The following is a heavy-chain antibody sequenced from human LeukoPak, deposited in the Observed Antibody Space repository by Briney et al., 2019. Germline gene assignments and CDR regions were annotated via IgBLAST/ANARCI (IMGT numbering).Heavy chain of an antibody. D-gene: IGHD3-22*01. Sequence: ASVKVSCKASGYTFTSYYMHWVRQAPGRGLEWMGIINPSGGSTSYAQKFQGRVTMTRDTSTSTVYMELSSLRSEDTAVYYCARDRTVDYYDSSGYYGNYFDYWGQGTLVTVSS. CDR3: ARDRTVDYYDSSGYYGNYFDY. CDR1: GYTFTSYY. J-gene: IGHJ4*02. V-gene: IGHV1-46*01. CDR2: INPSGGST.